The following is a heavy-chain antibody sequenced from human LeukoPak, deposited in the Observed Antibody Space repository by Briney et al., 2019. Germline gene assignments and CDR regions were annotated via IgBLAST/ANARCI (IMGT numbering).Heavy chain of an antibody. Sequence: SGPTLVKPTQTLTLTCTFSGFSLSTSGVGVGWIRQPPGKALELIALIYWNDDKRYSPSLKSRLTITKDTSKNQVVLTMTNMDPVDTATYYCAHRLGATYFDYWGQGTLVTVSS. V-gene: IGHV2-5*01. CDR1: GFSLSTSGVG. D-gene: IGHD1-26*01. CDR2: IYWNDDK. CDR3: AHRLGATYFDY. J-gene: IGHJ4*02.